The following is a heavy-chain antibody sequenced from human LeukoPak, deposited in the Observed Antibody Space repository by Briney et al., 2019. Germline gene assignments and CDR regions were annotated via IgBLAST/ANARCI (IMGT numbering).Heavy chain of an antibody. CDR2: IYHSGST. CDR3: ARHSVAGMGDY. D-gene: IGHD6-19*01. V-gene: IGHV4-4*02. Sequence: SETLSLTCAVSGGSISSSNWWSWVRQPPGKGLEWIGEIYHSGSTNYNPSLKSRVTISVDTSKNQFSLKLSSVTAADTAVYYCARHSVAGMGDYWGQGTLVTVSS. J-gene: IGHJ4*02. CDR1: GGSISSSNW.